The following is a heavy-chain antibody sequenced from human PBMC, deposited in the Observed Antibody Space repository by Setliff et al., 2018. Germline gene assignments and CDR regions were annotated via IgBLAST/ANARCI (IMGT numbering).Heavy chain of an antibody. CDR3: ARDLGAYSSSVDYFDC. J-gene: IGHJ4*02. CDR1: GFSFGIYE. CDR2: IKQDGSES. V-gene: IGHV3-7*01. D-gene: IGHD6-13*01. Sequence: GGSLRLSCAASGFSFGIYEMHWFRQAPGKGLEWVANIKQDGSESYYVDSVKGRFTISRDNAKNSLYLQMNSLRAEDTAVYYCARDLGAYSSSVDYFDCWGQGTLVTVSS.